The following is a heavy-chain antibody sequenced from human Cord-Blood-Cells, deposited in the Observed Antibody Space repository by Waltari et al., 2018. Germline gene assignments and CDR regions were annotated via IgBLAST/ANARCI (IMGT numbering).Heavy chain of an antibody. CDR3: AKGRDAFDI. Sequence: QVQLVESGGGVVQPGRSLRLSCAASGFTFSSYAMHGVRQAPGKGLEGVAVISYDGSNKYYADSVKGRFTISRDNSKTTLYLQMNSLRAEDTAVYYCAKGRDAFDIWGQGTMVTVSS. V-gene: IGHV3-30*18. CDR2: ISYDGSNK. CDR1: GFTFSSYA. J-gene: IGHJ3*02.